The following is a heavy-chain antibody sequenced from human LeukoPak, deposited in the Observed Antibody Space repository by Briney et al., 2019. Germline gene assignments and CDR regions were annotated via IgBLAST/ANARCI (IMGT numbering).Heavy chain of an antibody. Sequence: ASVKASCKASGYTFTGYYMHWVRQAPGQGLEWMGWINPNSGGTNYAQKFQGWVTMTRDTSISTAYMELSRLRSDDTAVYYCARAGALYNSLNWFDPWGQGTLVTVSS. CDR3: ARAGALYNSLNWFDP. J-gene: IGHJ5*02. D-gene: IGHD1-20*01. CDR2: INPNSGGT. CDR1: GYTFTGYY. V-gene: IGHV1-2*04.